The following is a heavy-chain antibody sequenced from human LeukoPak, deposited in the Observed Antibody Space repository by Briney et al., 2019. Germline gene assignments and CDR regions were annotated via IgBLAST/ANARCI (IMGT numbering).Heavy chain of an antibody. J-gene: IGHJ4*02. CDR2: IYHSGST. D-gene: IGHD3-22*01. CDR1: GYSISSGYY. Sequence: SETLSLTCTVSGYSISSGYYWGWIRQPPGKGLEWIGSIYHSGSTYYNPSLKSRVTISVDTSKNQFSLKLSSVTAADTAVYYCAREGVYDSSGCYYGPPGYWGQGTLVTVSS. CDR3: AREGVYDSSGCYYGPPGY. V-gene: IGHV4-38-2*02.